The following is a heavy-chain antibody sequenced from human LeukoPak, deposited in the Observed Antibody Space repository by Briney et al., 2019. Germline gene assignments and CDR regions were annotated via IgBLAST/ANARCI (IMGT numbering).Heavy chain of an antibody. D-gene: IGHD3-10*01. CDR1: GFTFSSYA. Sequence: PGGSLRLSCAASGFTFSSYAMSWVRQAPGKGLEWVSASSGSGGSTYYADPVKGRFTISRDNAKNSLYLQMNSLRAEDTAVYYCARELSEGFDYWGQGTLVTVSS. J-gene: IGHJ4*02. V-gene: IGHV3-23*01. CDR3: ARELSEGFDY. CDR2: SSGSGGST.